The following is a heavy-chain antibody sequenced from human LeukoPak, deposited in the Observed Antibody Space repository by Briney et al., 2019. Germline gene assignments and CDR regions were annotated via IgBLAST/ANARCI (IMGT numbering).Heavy chain of an antibody. J-gene: IGHJ4*02. D-gene: IGHD5-18*01. V-gene: IGHV3-48*03. CDR3: AKESGYYHVSPFDY. Sequence: GGSLRLSCAASGFTFSSYEMNWVRQAPGKGLEWVSYISSSGSTIYYADSVKGRFTISRDNSKNTLYLQMNSLRVEDTAVYYCAKESGYYHVSPFDYWGQGTLVIVSS. CDR2: ISSSGSTI. CDR1: GFTFSSYE.